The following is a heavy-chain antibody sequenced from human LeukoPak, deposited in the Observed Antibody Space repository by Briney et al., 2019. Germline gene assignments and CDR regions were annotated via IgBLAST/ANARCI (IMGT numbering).Heavy chain of an antibody. J-gene: IGHJ3*02. V-gene: IGHV3-21*01. CDR2: ISSSSSYI. D-gene: IGHD3-22*01. CDR1: GFTFSSYS. CDR3: ARVVTMIVPDAFDI. Sequence: GGSLRLSCAASGFTFSSYSMNWVRQAPGKGLEWVSSISSSSSYIYYADSVKGRFTISRDNAKNSLYLQMNSLRAEDTAVYYCARVVTMIVPDAFDIWGQGTMVTVSS.